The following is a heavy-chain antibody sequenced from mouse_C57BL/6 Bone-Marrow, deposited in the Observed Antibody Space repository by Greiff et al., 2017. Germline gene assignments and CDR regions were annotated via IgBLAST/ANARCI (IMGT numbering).Heavy chain of an antibody. D-gene: IGHD4-1*01. CDR1: GYTFNSYW. CDR3: AGDLTGSGFDY. Sequence: VQLQQPGAELVRPGTSVKLSCKASGYTFNSYWMHWVKQRPGQGLEWIGVIDPSDSYTNYNQKFKGKATLTVDTSSSTAYMQLSSLTSEDSAVYYCAGDLTGSGFDYWGQGTTLTVSS. CDR2: IDPSDSYT. J-gene: IGHJ2*01. V-gene: IGHV1-59*01.